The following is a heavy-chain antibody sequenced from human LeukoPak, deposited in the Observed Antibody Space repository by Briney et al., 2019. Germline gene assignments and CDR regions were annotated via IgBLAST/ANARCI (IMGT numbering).Heavy chain of an antibody. CDR1: GYSISRGYY. D-gene: IGHD3-22*01. J-gene: IGHJ4*02. V-gene: IGHV4-38-2*02. Sequence: SETLSLTCNVSGYSISRGYYWGWIRQPPGKGLEWIGSVHHTGSTYYNPSLKSRVTISVDTSKNQFSLKLSSVTAADTAVYYCARSPYYYDSSGYYSGIDYWGQGTLVTVSS. CDR3: ARSPYYYDSSGYYSGIDY. CDR2: VHHTGST.